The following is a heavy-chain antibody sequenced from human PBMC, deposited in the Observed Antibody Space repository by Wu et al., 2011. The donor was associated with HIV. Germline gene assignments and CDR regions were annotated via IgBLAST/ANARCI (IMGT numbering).Heavy chain of an antibody. CDR1: GYTFTTYD. V-gene: IGHV1-8*02. D-gene: IGHD3/OR15-3a*01. CDR3: ARGPRKMGYYYFGMDV. CDR2: MNSISGNT. J-gene: IGHJ6*02. Sequence: QVQLVQSGAEVKKPGASVKVSCKASGYTFTTYDINWVRQATGKGLEWMGWMNSISGNTGYAQKFQGRVTLTRNNSISTAYMEVISLRSEDTAMYYCARGPRKMGYYYFGMDVVGRRDHGHRLL.